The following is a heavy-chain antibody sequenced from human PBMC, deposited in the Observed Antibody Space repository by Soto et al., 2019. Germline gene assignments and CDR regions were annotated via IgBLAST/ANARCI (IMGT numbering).Heavy chain of an antibody. D-gene: IGHD5-18*01. CDR2: IYYSGST. V-gene: IGHV4-31*03. CDR1: GGSISSGGYY. J-gene: IGHJ4*02. CDR3: ARSVDTAMVTGGFDY. Sequence: TSETLSLTCTVSGGSISSGGYYWSWIRQHPGKGLEWIGYIYYSGSTYYNPSLKSRVTISVDTSKNQFSLKLSSVTAADTAVYYCARSVDTAMVTGGFDYWGQGTLVTVSS.